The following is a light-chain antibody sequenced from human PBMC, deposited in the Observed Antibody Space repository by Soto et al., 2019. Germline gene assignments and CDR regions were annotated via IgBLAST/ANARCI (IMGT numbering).Light chain of an antibody. Sequence: EIVLTQSPGTLSLSPGERATLSCRASQSVSSSYLAWHQQKPGQAPRLLIYDASSRATGIPDRFSGSGSGTDFTLTISRLEPEDFAVYYCQQYNYSPTTFGQGTKVDIK. CDR1: QSVSSSY. CDR3: QQYNYSPTT. J-gene: IGKJ1*01. V-gene: IGKV3-20*01. CDR2: DAS.